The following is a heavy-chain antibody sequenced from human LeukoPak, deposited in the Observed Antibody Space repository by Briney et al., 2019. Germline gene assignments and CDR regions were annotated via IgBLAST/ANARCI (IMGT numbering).Heavy chain of an antibody. V-gene: IGHV4-59*01. CDR3: ARGYYYMDL. CDR2: RYYSGST. Sequence: SETLSLTCNVSGDFIRNSYWSWIRQPPGKPLEWIGYRYYSGSTDSNPSLKSRVTMSIDTSENQFSLKLNSVIAADTAVYYCARGYYYMDLWGEGTTVIVSS. J-gene: IGHJ6*03. CDR1: GDFIRNSY.